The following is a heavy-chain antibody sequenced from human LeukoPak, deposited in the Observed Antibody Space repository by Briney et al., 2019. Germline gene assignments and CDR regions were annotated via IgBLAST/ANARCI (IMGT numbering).Heavy chain of an antibody. CDR1: GGSFSGYY. CDR2: INHSGST. Sequence: PSETLSLTCAVYGGSFSGYYWSWIRQPPGKGLEWIGEINHSGSTNYNPSLKSRVTISVDTSKNQFSLKLSSVTAADTAVYYCAKSPYLGIVVVPAAIRERYYFDYWGQGTLVTVSS. CDR3: AKSPYLGIVVVPAAIRERYYFDY. V-gene: IGHV4-34*01. J-gene: IGHJ4*02. D-gene: IGHD2-2*02.